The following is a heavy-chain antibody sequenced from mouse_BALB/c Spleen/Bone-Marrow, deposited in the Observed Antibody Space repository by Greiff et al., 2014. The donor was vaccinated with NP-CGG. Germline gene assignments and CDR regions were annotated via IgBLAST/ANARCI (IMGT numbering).Heavy chain of an antibody. J-gene: IGHJ3*01. CDR3: AAYYYGSSQFAY. D-gene: IGHD1-1*01. V-gene: IGHV14-3*02. CDR2: IDPANGIT. CDR1: GFNIKDTY. Sequence: VQLQQSGAELVKPGASVKLSCTASGFNIKDTYMHWVKQRPEQGLEWIGRIDPANGITKYDPKFQGKATITADTSSNTAYLQLSSLTSEDTAVYYCAAYYYGSSQFAYWGQGTLVTVSA.